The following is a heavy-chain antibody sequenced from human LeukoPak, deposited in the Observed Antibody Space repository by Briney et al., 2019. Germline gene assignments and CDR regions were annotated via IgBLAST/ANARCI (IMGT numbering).Heavy chain of an antibody. V-gene: IGHV4-59*01. Sequence: PSETLSLTCTVSGGSISSFYWTWIRQPPGKGLEWIGYIYYSGTTNYNPSLKSGVTISVDTSKNQFSLKLNSVTAADTAVYYCAREAYYGSGFETWGQGTLVTVSS. CDR3: AREAYYGSGFET. D-gene: IGHD3-10*01. CDR1: GGSISSFY. J-gene: IGHJ5*02. CDR2: IYYSGTT.